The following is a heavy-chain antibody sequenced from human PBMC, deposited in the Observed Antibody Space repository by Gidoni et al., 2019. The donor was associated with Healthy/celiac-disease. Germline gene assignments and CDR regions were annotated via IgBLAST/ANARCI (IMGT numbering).Heavy chain of an antibody. Sequence: QVQLQESGPGLVKPSETLSLTCTVSGGSVRSGSYYWSWIRQPPGKGLEWIGYIYYSGSTNYNPSLKSRVTISVDTSKNQFSLKLSSVTAADTAVYYCARGSHVTYYYDSSGYYSSWFDPWGQGTLVTVSS. CDR2: IYYSGST. D-gene: IGHD3-22*01. V-gene: IGHV4-61*01. CDR3: ARGSHVTYYYDSSGYYSSWFDP. J-gene: IGHJ5*02. CDR1: GGSVRSGSYY.